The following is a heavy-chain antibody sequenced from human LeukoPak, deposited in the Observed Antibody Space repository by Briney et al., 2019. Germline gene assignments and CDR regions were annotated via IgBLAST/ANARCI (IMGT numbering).Heavy chain of an antibody. CDR3: ARDIDPAIAAHFDY. CDR1: GGSFSGYY. D-gene: IGHD2-21*01. CDR2: INHSGST. J-gene: IGHJ4*02. V-gene: IGHV4-34*01. Sequence: PSETLSLTCAVYGGSFSGYYWSWIRQPPGKGLEWIGEINHSGSTNYNPSLKSRVTISVDTSKNQFSLKLSSVTAADTAVYYCARDIDPAIAAHFDYWGQGTLVTVSS.